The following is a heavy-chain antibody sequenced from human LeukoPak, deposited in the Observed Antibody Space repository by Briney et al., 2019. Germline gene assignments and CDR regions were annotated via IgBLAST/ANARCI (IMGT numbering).Heavy chain of an antibody. CDR1: GFIFSNCW. J-gene: IGHJ4*02. Sequence: GGSLRLSCVASGFIFSNCWMTWVRQAPGKGLEWVANIKQDGSEEYYVDSVKGRFTISRDNAQNSLYLQMNSLRVEDTAVYYCSREFATDYWGQGTLVTVSS. CDR3: SREFATDY. CDR2: IKQDGSEE. V-gene: IGHV3-7*03.